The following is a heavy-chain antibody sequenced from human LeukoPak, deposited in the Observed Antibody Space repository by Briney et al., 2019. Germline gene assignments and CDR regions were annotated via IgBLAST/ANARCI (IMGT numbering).Heavy chain of an antibody. V-gene: IGHV3-21*01. CDR2: ISSSSSYI. Sequence: PGGSLRLSCAASGFTFSSYSMNWVRQAPGKGLEWVSSISSSSSYIYYADSVKGRLTISRDNAKNSLYLQMNSLRAEDTAVYYCAREKTGEKYYYGMDVWGKGTTVTVSS. CDR3: AREKTGEKYYYGMDV. CDR1: GFTFSSYS. D-gene: IGHD7-27*01. J-gene: IGHJ6*04.